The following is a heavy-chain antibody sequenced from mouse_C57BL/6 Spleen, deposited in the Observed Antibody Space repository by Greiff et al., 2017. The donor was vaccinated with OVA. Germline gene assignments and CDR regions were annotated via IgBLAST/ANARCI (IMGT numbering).Heavy chain of an antibody. CDR1: GYAFSSSW. Sequence: VQLQQSGPELVKPGASVKISCKASGYAFSSSWLNWVKQRPGKGLEWIGRIYPGDGDTNYNGKFKGKGTLTADKSSSTAYMQLSSLTSEDSAVYFCASFNWDWYFDVWGTGTTVTVSS. J-gene: IGHJ1*03. D-gene: IGHD4-1*02. CDR2: IYPGDGDT. V-gene: IGHV1-82*01. CDR3: ASFNWDWYFDV.